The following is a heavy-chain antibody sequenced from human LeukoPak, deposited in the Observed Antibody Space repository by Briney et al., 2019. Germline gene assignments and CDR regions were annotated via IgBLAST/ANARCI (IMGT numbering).Heavy chain of an antibody. CDR1: GGSISGNY. D-gene: IGHD2-15*01. CDR2: LYSSWDT. Sequence: SETLSLTCTVSGGSISGNYWRWVRQSAGKGLEWVGRLYSSWDTYYNPSLKSRVTMSVDTSNNQFSLKLSSVTAADTAVYYCARINKSIVVVDATQSDYYYMDVWGKGTTVIVSS. J-gene: IGHJ6*03. CDR3: ARINKSIVVVDATQSDYYYMDV. V-gene: IGHV4-4*07.